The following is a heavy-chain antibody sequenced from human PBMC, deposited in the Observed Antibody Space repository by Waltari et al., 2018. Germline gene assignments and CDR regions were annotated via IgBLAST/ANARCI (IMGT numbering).Heavy chain of an antibody. Sequence: EVHLLESGGGLVQPGGSLRLSCAASGFTFSSYAMSWVRQAPGKGLEWVSSISGSGAGTYYADSVKGRFTIFRDNSKSTLYLQMNSLRAEDTAVYYCAKEAPGWENSGWWWGQGTLVIVSS. D-gene: IGHD6-19*01. CDR3: AKEAPGWENSGWW. J-gene: IGHJ4*02. V-gene: IGHV3-23*01. CDR2: ISGSGAGT. CDR1: GFTFSSYA.